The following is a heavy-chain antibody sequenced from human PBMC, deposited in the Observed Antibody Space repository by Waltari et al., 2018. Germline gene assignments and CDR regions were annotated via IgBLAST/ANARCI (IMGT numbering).Heavy chain of an antibody. V-gene: IGHV4-39*07. J-gene: IGHJ4*02. CDR1: GGSISSSSYY. CDR3: ARALYGSYGRVY. Sequence: QLQLQESGPGLVKPSETLSLTCTVSGGSISSSSYYWGWIRQPPGKGLEWIGSIYYSGSTYYNPSLKSRVTISVDTSKNQFSLKLSSVTAEDTAVYYCARALYGSYGRVYWGQGTLVTVSS. D-gene: IGHD1-26*01. CDR2: IYYSGST.